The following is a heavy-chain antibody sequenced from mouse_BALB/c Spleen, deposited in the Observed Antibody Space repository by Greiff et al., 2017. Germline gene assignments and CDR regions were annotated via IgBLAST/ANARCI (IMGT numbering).Heavy chain of an antibody. CDR3: ARDLDYGNYVGY. V-gene: IGHV5-17*02. CDR2: ISSGSSTI. J-gene: IGHJ2*01. Sequence: EVQVVESGGGLVQPGGSRKLSCAASGFTFSSFGMHWVRQAPEKGLEWVAYISSGSSTIYYADTVKGRFTISRDNPKNTLFLQMTSLRSEDTAMYYCARDLDYGNYVGYWGQGTTLTVSS. D-gene: IGHD2-1*01. CDR1: GFTFSSFG.